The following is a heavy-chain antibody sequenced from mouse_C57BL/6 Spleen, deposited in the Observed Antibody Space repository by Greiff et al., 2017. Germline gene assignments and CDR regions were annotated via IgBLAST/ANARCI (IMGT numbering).Heavy chain of an antibody. CDR3: ARNGGLRGRYAMDY. CDR2: IWSGGST. CDR1: GFSLTSYG. Sequence: VKLQESGPGLVQPSQSLSITCTVSGFSLTSYGVHWVRQSPGKGLEWLGVIWSGGSTDYNAAFISRLSISKDNSKSQVFFKMNSLQADDTAIYYCARNGGLRGRYAMDYWGQGTSVTVSS. J-gene: IGHJ4*01. D-gene: IGHD2-4*01. V-gene: IGHV2-2*01.